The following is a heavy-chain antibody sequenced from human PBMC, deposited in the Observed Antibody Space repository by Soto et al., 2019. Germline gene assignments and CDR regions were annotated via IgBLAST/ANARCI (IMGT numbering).Heavy chain of an antibody. CDR2: INHSGST. CDR1: GGSFSGYY. J-gene: IGHJ6*02. V-gene: IGHV4-34*01. CDR3: ASRQVLSYYYYGMDV. D-gene: IGHD2-8*01. Sequence: KSSETLSLTCAVYGGSFSGYYWSWIRQPPGKGLEWIGEINHSGSTNYNPSLKSRVTISVDTSKNQFSLKLSSVTAADTAVYYCASRQVLSYYYYGMDVWGQGTTVTVSS.